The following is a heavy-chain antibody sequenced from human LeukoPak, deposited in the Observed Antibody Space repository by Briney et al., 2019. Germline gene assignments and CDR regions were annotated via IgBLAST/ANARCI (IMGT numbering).Heavy chain of an antibody. V-gene: IGHV4-39*07. Sequence: PSETLSLTCTVSGGSISSSSYYWGWIRQPPGKGLEWIGSIYYSGSTYYNPSLKSRVTISVDTSKNQFSLKLSSVTAADTAVYYCARDLPYYYYMDVWGKGTTVTISS. CDR1: GGSISSSSYY. CDR3: ARDLPYYYYMDV. J-gene: IGHJ6*03. CDR2: IYYSGST.